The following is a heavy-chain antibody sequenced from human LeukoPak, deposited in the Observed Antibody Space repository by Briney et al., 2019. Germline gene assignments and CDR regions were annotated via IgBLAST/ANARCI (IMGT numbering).Heavy chain of an antibody. D-gene: IGHD1-7*01. V-gene: IGHV3-23*01. J-gene: IGHJ4*02. CDR2: TSDRGDYT. Sequence: GGSLRLSCAASGFTFTSYSMSWVRQAPGKGLEWVSGTSDRGDYTYYADSVKGRFTISGDSSKNTLFLQMNSLRAEDTALYFCARKAQYNGHYPLDYWGQGTLVTVSS. CDR3: ARKAQYNGHYPLDY. CDR1: GFTFTSYS.